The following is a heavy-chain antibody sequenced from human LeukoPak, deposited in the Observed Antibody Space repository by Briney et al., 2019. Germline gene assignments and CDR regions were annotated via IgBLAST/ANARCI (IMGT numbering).Heavy chain of an antibody. CDR2: INHSGST. D-gene: IGHD6-25*01. V-gene: IGHV4-34*01. CDR3: ARGSGYSSAWANKIDY. CDR1: GGSFSGYY. J-gene: IGHJ4*02. Sequence: PSETLSLTCAVYGGSFSGYYWSWIRQPPGKGLEWIGEINHSGSTNYNPSLKSRVTISVDTSKNQFSLKLSSVTAADTAVYYCARGSGYSSAWANKIDYWGQGTLVTVSS.